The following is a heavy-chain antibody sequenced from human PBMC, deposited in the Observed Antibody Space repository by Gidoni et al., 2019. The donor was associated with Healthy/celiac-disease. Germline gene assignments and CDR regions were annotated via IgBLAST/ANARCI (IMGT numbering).Heavy chain of an antibody. CDR1: GFTFSSDG. Sequence: QVQLVESGGGVVQPGRSLRLSCAASGFTFSSDGMHWVRQAPGKGLGWVAVISYDGSNKYYADSVKGRVTISRDNSKNTLYLQMNSLRAEDTAVYYCAKDWDVEMATIDYWGQGTLVTVSS. CDR3: AKDWDVEMATIDY. V-gene: IGHV3-30*18. D-gene: IGHD5-12*01. J-gene: IGHJ4*02. CDR2: ISYDGSNK.